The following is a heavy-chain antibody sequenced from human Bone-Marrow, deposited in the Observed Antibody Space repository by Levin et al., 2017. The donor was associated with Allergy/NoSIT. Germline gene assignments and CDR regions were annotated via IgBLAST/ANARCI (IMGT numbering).Heavy chain of an antibody. CDR3: AILTAVGSGSYYKAGDY. CDR1: GGSISSSSYY. D-gene: IGHD3-10*01. CDR2: IYYSGST. Sequence: SETLSLTCTVSGGSISSSSYYWGWIRQPPGKGLEWIGSIYYSGSTYYNPSLKSRVTISVDTSKNQFSLKLSSVTAADTAVYYCAILTAVGSGSYYKAGDYWGQGTLVTVSS. J-gene: IGHJ4*02. V-gene: IGHV4-39*07.